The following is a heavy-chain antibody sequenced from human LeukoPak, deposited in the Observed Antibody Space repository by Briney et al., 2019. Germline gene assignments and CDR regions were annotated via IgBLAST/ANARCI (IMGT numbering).Heavy chain of an antibody. CDR1: GYIFTGHY. V-gene: IGHV1-2*06. D-gene: IGHD5-24*01. CDR3: ARVGDGLNDAFDI. CDR2: INPKTGGT. J-gene: IGHJ3*02. Sequence: EASVKVSCKASGYIFTGHYMNCVRQVPGQGLEWMGRINPKTGGTNYAQNFQGRVTMTRDTSISTTYMELSRLRPDDTAVYYCARVGDGLNDAFDIWGQGTMVTVSS.